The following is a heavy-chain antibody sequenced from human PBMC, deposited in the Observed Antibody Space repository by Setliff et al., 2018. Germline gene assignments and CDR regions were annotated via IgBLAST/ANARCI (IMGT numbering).Heavy chain of an antibody. D-gene: IGHD5-12*01. CDR3: AREKMATNYYYYYMDV. J-gene: IGHJ6*03. CDR2: INTGNANT. V-gene: IGHV1-3*04. CDR1: GDTSTTYA. Sequence: ASVKVSCKASGDTSTTYAIHWVRQAPGQGLEWMGWINTGNANTKYSQKFQGRVTMTEDTSTDTAYMELSSLRSEDTAVYYCAREKMATNYYYYYMDVWGKGTTVTVSS.